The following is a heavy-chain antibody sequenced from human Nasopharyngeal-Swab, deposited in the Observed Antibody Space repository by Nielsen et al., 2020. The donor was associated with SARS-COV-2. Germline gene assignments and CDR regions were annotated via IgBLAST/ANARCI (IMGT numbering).Heavy chain of an antibody. Sequence: SLKISCAASGFTFDDYAMPWVRQAPGKGLEWVSGISWNSGSIGYADSVKGRFTISRDNAKNSLYLQMNSLRAEDTALYYCAKDMGWTVTTYDAFDIWGQGTMVTVSS. CDR2: ISWNSGSI. CDR1: GFTFDDYA. D-gene: IGHD4-17*01. J-gene: IGHJ3*02. CDR3: AKDMGWTVTTYDAFDI. V-gene: IGHV3-9*01.